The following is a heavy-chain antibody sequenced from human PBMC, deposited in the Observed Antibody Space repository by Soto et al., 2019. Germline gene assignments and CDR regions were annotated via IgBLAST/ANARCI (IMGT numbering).Heavy chain of an antibody. D-gene: IGHD3-10*01. CDR1: GGSISSSSYY. CDR3: AIRITMVRGVTV. CDR2: IYYSGST. V-gene: IGHV4-39*01. Sequence: SETLSLTCTVSGGSISSSSYYWGWIRQPPGKGLEWIGSIYYSGSTYYNPSLKSRVTISVDTSKNQFSLKLSSVTAADTAVYYLAIRITMVRGVTVWGQGTLVTVSS. J-gene: IGHJ4*02.